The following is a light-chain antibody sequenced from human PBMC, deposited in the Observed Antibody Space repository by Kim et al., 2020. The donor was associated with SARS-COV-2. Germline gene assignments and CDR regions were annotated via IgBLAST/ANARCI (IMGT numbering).Light chain of an antibody. Sequence: DIQMTQSPSSLSASVGDRVTITCRASQDIRNDLGWYQQNPGRAPKRLIYGASSLQSGVPSRFSGSGSGTEFTLTISSVQSEDFATYFCLQHSTYPITFGQGTRLEIK. CDR3: LQHSTYPIT. CDR2: GAS. V-gene: IGKV1-17*01. J-gene: IGKJ5*01. CDR1: QDIRND.